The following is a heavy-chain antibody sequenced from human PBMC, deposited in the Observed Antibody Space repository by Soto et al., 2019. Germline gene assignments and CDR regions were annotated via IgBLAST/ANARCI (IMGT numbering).Heavy chain of an antibody. V-gene: IGHV1-2*04. Sequence: ASVKVSCKASGYTFTGYYMHWVRQAPGQGLEWMGWINPNSGGTNYAQKFQGWVTMTRDTSISTAYMELSRLRSDDTAVYYCAINNVGTVTTYAFDIWGQGTMVTVSS. J-gene: IGHJ3*02. CDR2: INPNSGGT. CDR3: AINNVGTVTTYAFDI. CDR1: GYTFTGYY. D-gene: IGHD4-17*01.